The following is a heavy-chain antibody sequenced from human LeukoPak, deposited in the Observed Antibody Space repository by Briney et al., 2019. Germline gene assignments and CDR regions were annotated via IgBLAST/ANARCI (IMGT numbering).Heavy chain of an antibody. CDR1: GFTFSTYG. Sequence: PGGSLKLSCAASGFTFSTYGMHWVRQAPGKGLEWVAFIRYDGNNKYYADFVKGRFTISRDNSKNTLYLHMNSLRTEDTAVYYCAKIEGKYQLADVPDHWGQGTLVTVSS. J-gene: IGHJ4*02. D-gene: IGHD2-2*01. V-gene: IGHV3-30*02. CDR3: AKIEGKYQLADVPDH. CDR2: IRYDGNNK.